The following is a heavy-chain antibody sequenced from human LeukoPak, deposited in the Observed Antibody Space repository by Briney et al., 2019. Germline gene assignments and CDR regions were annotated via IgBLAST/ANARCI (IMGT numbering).Heavy chain of an antibody. CDR3: ARAFCRGWICYLGSDYSDC. D-gene: IGHD3-3*01. CDR1: GFTFSDHY. J-gene: IGHJ4*02. CDR2: IGNKPNGDTT. Sequence: GGSLRLSCAASGFTFSDHYMDWVRQAPGRGLEWVGRIGNKPNGDTTEYAASVKGRFTISRDDSKNSVYLQMNGLKTEDTALYFCARAFCRGWICYLGSDYSDCWGQGTLVTVSS. V-gene: IGHV3-72*01.